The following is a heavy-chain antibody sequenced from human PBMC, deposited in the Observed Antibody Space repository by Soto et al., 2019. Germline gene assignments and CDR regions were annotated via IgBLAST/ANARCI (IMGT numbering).Heavy chain of an antibody. CDR2: ISSSGGTI. CDR3: VRDPNYDGSFDY. CDR1: GFIFSSYE. J-gene: IGHJ4*02. V-gene: IGHV3-48*03. Sequence: GGSLRLSCAASGFIFSSYEMSWVRQAPGKGLEWVSYISSSGGTIYYADSVKGRFTISRDNAKNSLYLQMNSLRAEDTAVYYCVRDPNYDGSFDYWGQGTLVTVSS. D-gene: IGHD5-12*01.